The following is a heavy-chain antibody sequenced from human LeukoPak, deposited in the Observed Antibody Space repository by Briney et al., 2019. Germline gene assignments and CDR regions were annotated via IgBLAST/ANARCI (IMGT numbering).Heavy chain of an antibody. Sequence: GGSLRLSCAASGFAFTNQAMGWGRQAPGKGLEWVSVISYNSDSTYYADSVKGRFTISRDNSKNTLFLQMNSLRAEDTAVYYCAKDARRTSGWYFFDYWGQGTLVTVSS. CDR3: AKDARRTSGWYFFDY. CDR1: GFAFTNQA. D-gene: IGHD6-19*01. V-gene: IGHV3-23*01. CDR2: ISYNSDST. J-gene: IGHJ4*02.